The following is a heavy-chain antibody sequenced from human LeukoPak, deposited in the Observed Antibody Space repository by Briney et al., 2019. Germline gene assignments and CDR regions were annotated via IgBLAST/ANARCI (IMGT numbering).Heavy chain of an antibody. Sequence: ASVMVSCKASGYTFTNYGISWVRQAAGQGLEWMAWISANNGETRYTQNLQGRLTMTTDTSTSTAYMELRSLRPDDTAVYYCARVPPSAHQLLSSDYWGQGTQVTVSS. D-gene: IGHD2-2*01. J-gene: IGHJ4*02. CDR1: GYTFTNYG. CDR3: ARVPPSAHQLLSSDY. V-gene: IGHV1-18*04. CDR2: ISANNGET.